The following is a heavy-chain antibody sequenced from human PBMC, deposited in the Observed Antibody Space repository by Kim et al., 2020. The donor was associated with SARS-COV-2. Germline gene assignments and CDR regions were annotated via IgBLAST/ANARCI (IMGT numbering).Heavy chain of an antibody. Sequence: AVSVKSRITINPDTSKNQFSLQLNSVTPEDTAVYYCARDFEQWLVYIFDYWGQGTLVTVSS. D-gene: IGHD6-19*01. V-gene: IGHV6-1*01. J-gene: IGHJ4*02. CDR3: ARDFEQWLVYIFDY.